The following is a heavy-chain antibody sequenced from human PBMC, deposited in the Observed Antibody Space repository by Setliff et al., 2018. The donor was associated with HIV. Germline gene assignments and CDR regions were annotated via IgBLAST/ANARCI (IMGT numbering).Heavy chain of an antibody. V-gene: IGHV4-30-4*08. CDR1: GVSVRSGDH. J-gene: IGHJ4*02. Sequence: PSETLSLTCTVSGVSVRSGDHWSWVRQAPGKGLELIGYLSYTDEPYINYLEYFNPSLKSRLGITLDKPRNQFSLKLTSVTAADTAVYYCGRARSSWYNTSPYYFDSWGQGTLVTVSS. CDR2: LSYTDEP. CDR3: GRARSSWYNTSPYYFDS. D-gene: IGHD1-20*01.